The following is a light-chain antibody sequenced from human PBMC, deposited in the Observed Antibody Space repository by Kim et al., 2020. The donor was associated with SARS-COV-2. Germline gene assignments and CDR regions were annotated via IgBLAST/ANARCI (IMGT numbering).Light chain of an antibody. V-gene: IGLV2-14*03. CDR3: CSYTASLTPV. CDR2: DVS. J-gene: IGLJ2*01. Sequence: QSALTQTPSVSGSPGQSITISCTGTTSDIGRYNFVSWYRQQSDRAPQLLIYDVSARPSEVSARFSGSKSGNTASLTISGLQPEDEADYFCCSYTASLTPVFGGGTQLTVL. CDR1: TSDIGRYNF.